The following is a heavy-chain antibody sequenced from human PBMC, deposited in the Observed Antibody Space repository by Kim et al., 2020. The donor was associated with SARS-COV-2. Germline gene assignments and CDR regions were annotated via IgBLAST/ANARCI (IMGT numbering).Heavy chain of an antibody. CDR2: INHSGST. Sequence: GSLRLSCAVYGGSFSGYYWSWIRQPPGKGLEWIGEINHSGSTNYNPSLKSRVTISVDTSKNQFSLKLSSVTAADTAVYYCARASRTVRYFDRYGMDVWGQGTTVTVSS. V-gene: IGHV4-34*01. CDR3: ARASRTVRYFDRYGMDV. CDR1: GGSFSGYY. D-gene: IGHD3-9*01. J-gene: IGHJ6*02.